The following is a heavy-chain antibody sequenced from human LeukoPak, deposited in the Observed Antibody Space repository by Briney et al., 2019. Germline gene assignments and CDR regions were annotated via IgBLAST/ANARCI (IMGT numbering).Heavy chain of an antibody. Sequence: GGSLRLSCAASGFTFSSYWMSWVRQAPGKGLEWVANIKQDGSEKYYVDSVKGRFTISRDNAKNSLYLQMNSLRAEDTAVYYCARDRHTYDSSGYYYSDALDIWGQGTMVTVSS. CDR3: ARDRHTYDSSGYYYSDALDI. CDR1: GFTFSSYW. J-gene: IGHJ3*02. V-gene: IGHV3-7*01. D-gene: IGHD3-22*01. CDR2: IKQDGSEK.